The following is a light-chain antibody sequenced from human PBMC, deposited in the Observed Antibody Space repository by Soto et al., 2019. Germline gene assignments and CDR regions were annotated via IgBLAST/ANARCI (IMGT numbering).Light chain of an antibody. V-gene: IGKV3-11*01. Sequence: ENVLTQSPDTLSLSPGDRATLSCRASQSVSSYIAWYQQKPGQAPRLVIYDASSRATGIPARFSGSGSGTDFTLTISSREPEDFAVYYCHQRSIWPPTFGQGTKLEI. J-gene: IGKJ2*01. CDR1: QSVSSY. CDR2: DAS. CDR3: HQRSIWPPT.